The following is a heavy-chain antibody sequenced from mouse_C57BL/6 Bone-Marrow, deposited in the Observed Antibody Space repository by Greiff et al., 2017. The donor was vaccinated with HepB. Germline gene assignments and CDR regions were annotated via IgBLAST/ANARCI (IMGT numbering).Heavy chain of an antibody. CDR1: GFTFSSYA. V-gene: IGHV5-4*01. CDR2: ISDGGSYT. D-gene: IGHD2-3*01. Sequence: DVHLVESGGGLVKPGGSLKLSCAASGFTFSSYAMSWVRQTPEKRLEWVATISDGGSYTYYPDNVKGRFTISRDNAKNNLYLQMSHLKSEDTAMYYCARDDGYYLAYWGQGTLVTVSA. CDR3: ARDDGYYLAY. J-gene: IGHJ3*01.